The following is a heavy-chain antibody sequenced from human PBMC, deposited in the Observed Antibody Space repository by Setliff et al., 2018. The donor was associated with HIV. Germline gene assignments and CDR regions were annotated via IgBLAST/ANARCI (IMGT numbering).Heavy chain of an antibody. CDR1: GGSLSGYY. Sequence: LSLTCAVFGGSLSGYYWRWIRQPPGKGLEWIGDVSHTGSTNYNPSLKSRITISADTPKNQFSLKLSSVTAADTAVYYCAREGTYSGTYWVRRVASFDIWGQGTMVTVSS. J-gene: IGHJ3*02. D-gene: IGHD1-26*01. CDR2: VSHTGST. V-gene: IGHV4-34*01. CDR3: AREGTYSGTYWVRRVASFDI.